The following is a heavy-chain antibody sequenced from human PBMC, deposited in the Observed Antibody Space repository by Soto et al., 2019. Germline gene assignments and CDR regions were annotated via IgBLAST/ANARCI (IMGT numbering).Heavy chain of an antibody. CDR3: ARGNALDV. D-gene: IGHD3-10*01. V-gene: IGHV6-1*01. CDR1: GASVSTDITS. CDR2: TYYRSKWFH. J-gene: IGHJ3*01. Sequence: QGQLQQSGPGLVKPSQTLSLTCALSGASVSTDITSWNWIRQSPSRGLEWLGRTYYRSKWFHDYAASVKSRITITPDTSKNQFSLELNSMTPEDTAVYYCARGNALDVWGQGTVVTVSS.